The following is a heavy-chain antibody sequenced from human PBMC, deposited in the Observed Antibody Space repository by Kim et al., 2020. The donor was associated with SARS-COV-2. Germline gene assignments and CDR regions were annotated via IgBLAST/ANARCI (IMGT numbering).Heavy chain of an antibody. CDR1: VFTFTGPA. V-gene: IGHV3-23*01. CDR3: LKGGWGWIWDY. J-gene: IGHJ4*02. Sequence: GGSLRLSCTTSVFTFTGPALRWFRPAPGPGLAWVSSLAGRAGPTSSVASVKGRFSISRAASKNTLSFQLSALRADDTAAYYCLKGGWGWIWDYWGQGTLVTVSS. CDR2: LAGRAGPT. D-gene: IGHD6-19*01.